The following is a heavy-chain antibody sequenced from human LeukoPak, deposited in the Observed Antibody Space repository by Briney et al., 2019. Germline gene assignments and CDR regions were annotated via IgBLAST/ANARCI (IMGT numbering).Heavy chain of an antibody. Sequence: ASVKVSCKVSGYTLSELSMHWVRQARGKGLEWMGGFDPEDGETIYAQKFQGRVTMTEDTSTDTAYMELSSLRSEDTAVYYCATRARGDLTWFDPWGQGTLVTVSS. J-gene: IGHJ5*02. V-gene: IGHV1-24*01. D-gene: IGHD7-27*01. CDR3: ATRARGDLTWFDP. CDR1: GYTLSELS. CDR2: FDPEDGET.